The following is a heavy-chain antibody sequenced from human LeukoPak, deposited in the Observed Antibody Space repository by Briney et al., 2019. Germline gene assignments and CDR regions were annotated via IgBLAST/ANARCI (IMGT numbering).Heavy chain of an antibody. J-gene: IGHJ6*03. CDR3: ARHVRNYDILTGYLGYYYYMDV. CDR2: IYYSGST. D-gene: IGHD3-9*01. V-gene: IGHV4-39*01. Sequence: PSETLSLTCTVSGGSISGSSYYWGWIRQPPGKGLEWIGSIYYSGSTYYNPSLKSRVTISVDTSKNQFSLKLSSVTAADTAVYYRARHVRNYDILTGYLGYYYYMDVWGKGTTVTVSS. CDR1: GGSISGSSYY.